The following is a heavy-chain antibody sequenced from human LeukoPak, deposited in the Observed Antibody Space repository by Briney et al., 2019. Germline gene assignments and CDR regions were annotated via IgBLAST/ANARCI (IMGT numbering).Heavy chain of an antibody. Sequence: GGSLRLSCAASGFTFSTYTMYWVRQAPGKGLEWVSAISGSGDSTYYGDSVKGRFTISRDNPKNTLYLQMNSLRAEDTAVYYCAKTRPLDSSSWSHGDYWGQGTLVTVSS. V-gene: IGHV3-23*01. CDR2: ISGSGDST. CDR1: GFTFSTYT. D-gene: IGHD6-13*01. CDR3: AKTRPLDSSSWSHGDY. J-gene: IGHJ4*02.